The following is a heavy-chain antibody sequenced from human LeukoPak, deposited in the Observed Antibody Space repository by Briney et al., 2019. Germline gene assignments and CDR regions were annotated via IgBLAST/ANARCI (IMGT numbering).Heavy chain of an antibody. J-gene: IGHJ4*02. CDR2: INHSGST. Sequence: SETLSLTCAVYGGSFSGYYWSWIRQPPGKGLEWIGEINHSGSTNYNPSLKGRVTISVDTSKNQFSLKLSSVTAADTAVYYCAGTGDMDDYWGQGTLVTVSS. D-gene: IGHD7-27*01. V-gene: IGHV4-34*01. CDR3: AGTGDMDDY. CDR1: GGSFSGYY.